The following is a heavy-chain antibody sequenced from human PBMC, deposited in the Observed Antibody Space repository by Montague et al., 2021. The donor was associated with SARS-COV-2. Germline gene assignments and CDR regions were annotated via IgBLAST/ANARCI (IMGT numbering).Heavy chain of an antibody. J-gene: IGHJ6*02. D-gene: IGHD3-10*01. Sequence: SGKVSFKASGYTFSDYFIHWVRQAPGQGLEWMGWIHPKTGGTHYAQKFQGWVTMTRDRSISTAYMELRSLKSDDTAVYYCARVLIRPFIYSSNDMDVWGQGTTVTVSS. CDR3: ARVLIRPFIYSSNDMDV. CDR2: IHPKTGGT. CDR1: GYTFSDYF. V-gene: IGHV1-2*04.